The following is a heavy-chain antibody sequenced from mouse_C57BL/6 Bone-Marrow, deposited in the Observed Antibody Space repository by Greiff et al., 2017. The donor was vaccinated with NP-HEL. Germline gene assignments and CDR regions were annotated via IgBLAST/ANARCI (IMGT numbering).Heavy chain of an antibody. J-gene: IGHJ4*01. CDR2: ISDGGSYT. D-gene: IGHD2-2*01. V-gene: IGHV5-4*01. CDR1: GFTFSSYA. Sequence: EVKLVESGGGLVKPGGSLKLSCAASGFTFSSYAMSWVRQTPEKRLEWVATISDGGSYTYYPDNVKGRFTIARDNATNNLYLQMSHLKSEDTAMYYCARDRYGFYYAMDYGGQGTAVTVSS. CDR3: ARDRYGFYYAMDY.